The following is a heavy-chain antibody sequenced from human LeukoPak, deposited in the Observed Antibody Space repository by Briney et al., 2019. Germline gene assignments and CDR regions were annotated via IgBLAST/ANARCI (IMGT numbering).Heavy chain of an antibody. D-gene: IGHD5-18*01. Sequence: SETLSLTCAVYGGSFSDYYWHWVRQAPGKGLEWIGEINHSGTTNYNPSLKSRVTTSVDTSNNQFSLKVNSVTAADTAVYYCAKARRIQLWLSWGQGTLVTVSS. CDR3: AKARRIQLWLS. J-gene: IGHJ5*02. V-gene: IGHV4-34*01. CDR2: INHSGTT. CDR1: GGSFSDYY.